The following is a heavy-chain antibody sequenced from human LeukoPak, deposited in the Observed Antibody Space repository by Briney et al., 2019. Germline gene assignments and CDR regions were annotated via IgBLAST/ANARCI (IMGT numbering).Heavy chain of an antibody. CDR2: IYYSGST. CDR1: GGSFSSYY. CDR3: ARIQLWPNYYYYYMDV. J-gene: IGHJ6*03. D-gene: IGHD5-18*01. Sequence: SETLSLTCTVSGGSFSSYYWSWIRQPPGKGLEWIGYIYYSGSTDYNPSLKSRVTISVETSKNQFSLNLSSVTAADTAVYYCARIQLWPNYYYYYMDVWGKGTTVTISS. V-gene: IGHV4-59*01.